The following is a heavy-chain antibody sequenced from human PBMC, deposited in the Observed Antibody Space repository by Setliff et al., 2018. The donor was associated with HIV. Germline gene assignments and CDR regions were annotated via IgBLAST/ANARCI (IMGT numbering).Heavy chain of an antibody. CDR1: GYSISSGYY. CDR2: ISHSGST. CDR3: ARLVEAYDSSGYFFNWFDP. D-gene: IGHD3-22*01. J-gene: IGHJ5*02. V-gene: IGHV4-38-2*01. Sequence: PSETLSLTCVVSGYSISSGYYWGWIWQPPGKGLEWIASISHSGSTYHNPSLKSRVTISVDTSKKQFSLKLSSVTAADTAVYYCARLVEAYDSSGYFFNWFDPWGQGTLVTVSS.